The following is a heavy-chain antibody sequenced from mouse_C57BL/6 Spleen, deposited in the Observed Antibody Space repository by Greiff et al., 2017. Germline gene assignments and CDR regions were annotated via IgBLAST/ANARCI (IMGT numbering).Heavy chain of an antibody. V-gene: IGHV1-82*01. J-gene: IGHJ2*01. Sequence: VQLQQSGPELVKPGASVKISCKASGYAFSSSWMNWVKQRPGKGLEWIGRIYPGDGDTNYNGKFKGKATLTADKSSSTAYMQRSSLTSEDSAVYFCAREGSSGSLDDWGQGTTLTVSS. D-gene: IGHD3-2*02. CDR2: IYPGDGDT. CDR3: AREGSSGSLDD. CDR1: GYAFSSSW.